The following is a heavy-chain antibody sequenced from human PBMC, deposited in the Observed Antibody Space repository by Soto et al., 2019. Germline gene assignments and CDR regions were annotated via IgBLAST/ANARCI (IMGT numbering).Heavy chain of an antibody. CDR1: GGSFSGYY. CDR2: INHSGIT. J-gene: IGHJ6*02. V-gene: IGHV4-34*01. D-gene: IGHD3-10*01. CDR3: ARQVLLWFAELPKTPYCSSGMDF. Sequence: SETLSLTCAVCGGSFSGYYCSWIREPPWKGLEWIGEINHSGITNYNPSLKSRVTISVDESKNQFSLKLSSVTDADTGVYYCARQVLLWFAELPKTPYCSSGMDFGGQGTKV.